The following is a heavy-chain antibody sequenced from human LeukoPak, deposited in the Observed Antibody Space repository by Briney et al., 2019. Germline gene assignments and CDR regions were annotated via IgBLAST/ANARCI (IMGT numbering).Heavy chain of an antibody. Sequence: GGSLRLSCAASGFTFSSKWMSWVRQAPGNGLEWAASIKGDGSEIYYMDSVKGRFTISRDNAKNSLYLQMHNLRPEDTAVYFCARDEIWGQGTLVTVSS. CDR3: ARDEI. J-gene: IGHJ4*02. D-gene: IGHD5-24*01. CDR2: IKGDGSEI. V-gene: IGHV3-7*01. CDR1: GFTFSSKW.